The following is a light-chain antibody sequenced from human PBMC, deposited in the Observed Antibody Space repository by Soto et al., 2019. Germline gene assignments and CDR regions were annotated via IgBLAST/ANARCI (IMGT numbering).Light chain of an antibody. CDR3: QQYKNWPPLT. J-gene: IGKJ4*01. Sequence: EIVMTQSPATLSVSPGERVTLSCRASQSVSSNLAWYQQKPGQAPRLLIYGAFTSATGIPARFSGGVSGTEFTLTISSLQSEDFAVYYCQQYKNWPPLTFGGGTKVEIK. CDR1: QSVSSN. V-gene: IGKV3-15*01. CDR2: GAF.